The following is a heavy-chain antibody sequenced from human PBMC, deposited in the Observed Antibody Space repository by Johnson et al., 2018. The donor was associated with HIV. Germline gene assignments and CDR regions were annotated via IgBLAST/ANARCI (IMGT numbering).Heavy chain of an antibody. CDR1: GFTFSNAW. CDR2: IKSKTDGGTT. Sequence: QLVESGGGLVKPGGSLRLSCAASGFTFSNAWMNWVRQAPGKGLEWIGRIKSKTDGGTTDYAAPVKGRFTISRDDSKNTLYVQMNSLKTEDTAVYYCTTDSRYSDSSGYYYWLGRGAFEIWGQGTMVTVSS. D-gene: IGHD3-22*01. J-gene: IGHJ3*02. CDR3: TTDSRYSDSSGYYYWLGRGAFEI. V-gene: IGHV3-15*01.